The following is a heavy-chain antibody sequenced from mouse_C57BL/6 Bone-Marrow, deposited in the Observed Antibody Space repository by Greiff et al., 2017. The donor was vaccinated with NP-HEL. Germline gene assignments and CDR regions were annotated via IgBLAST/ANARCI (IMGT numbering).Heavy chain of an antibody. Sequence: EVQLQQSGPGLVKPGASVKMSCKASGYTFTDYYMNWVKQSHGKSLEWIGVINPYNGGTRYNQKFKGKATFTVDKSSSTAYMELNSLTSEDSAVDYCAREESTTVDADYWGPGTTLTVSS. CDR1: GYTFTDYY. V-gene: IGHV1-19*01. CDR3: AREESTTVDADY. D-gene: IGHD1-1*01. CDR2: INPYNGGT. J-gene: IGHJ2*01.